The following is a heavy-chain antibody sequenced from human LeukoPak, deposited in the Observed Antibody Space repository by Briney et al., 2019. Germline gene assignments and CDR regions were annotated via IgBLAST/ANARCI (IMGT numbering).Heavy chain of an antibody. D-gene: IGHD6-19*01. V-gene: IGHV3-74*01. CDR3: VRDEEWLVGNS. CDR2: INNGGSST. J-gene: IGHJ4*02. CDR1: GFTFSTYW. Sequence: PGGSLRLSCAASGFTFSTYWMHWVRQGPGKGLVWVSRINNGGSSTNYADSVKGRFTISRDNAKNTLYLQMNSLRAEDTAVYYCVRDEEWLVGNSWGQGTLVTVSS.